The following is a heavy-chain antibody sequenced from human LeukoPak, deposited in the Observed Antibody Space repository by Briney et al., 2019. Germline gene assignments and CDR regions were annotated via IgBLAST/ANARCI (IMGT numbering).Heavy chain of an antibody. CDR2: ILKDGSDA. CDR3: ARDFHYFFDY. J-gene: IGHJ4*02. D-gene: IGHD3-9*01. V-gene: IGHV3-30-3*01. Sequence: GGSLRLSCTASAFTFNNFPMHWVRQAPGKGLEWVTLILKDGSDAFYADSVEGRFTISRDNSENTLFLQMNSLRAEDTAIYYCARDFHYFFDYCGQGTLVTVSS. CDR1: AFTFNNFP.